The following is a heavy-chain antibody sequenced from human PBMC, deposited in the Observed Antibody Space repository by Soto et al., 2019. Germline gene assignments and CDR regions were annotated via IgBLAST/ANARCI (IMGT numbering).Heavy chain of an antibody. CDR2: ITYSGST. J-gene: IGHJ4*02. CDR1: GASINSAY. Sequence: QVQLQESGPGLAKPSETLSLTCTVSGASINSAYWSWFRQPPGKGLEWIGYITYSGSTSYNPSLKSRVTIALDASKNQFLLKLSSVTAADTAVYYCARHARYNDYWGQGTLATVSS. D-gene: IGHD1-20*01. V-gene: IGHV4-59*08. CDR3: ARHARYNDY.